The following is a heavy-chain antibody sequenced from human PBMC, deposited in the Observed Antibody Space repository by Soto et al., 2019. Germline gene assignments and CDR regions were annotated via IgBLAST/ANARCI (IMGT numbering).Heavy chain of an antibody. Sequence: PGGSLRLSCAASGFTFSNYVVTWVRQAPGKGLEWVSTISGSGGSTYYADSVKGRFTISRDNSKNTLYLQMNSLRAEDKAVYYCAKDQGSSWYEIDYWGQGTLVTVSS. V-gene: IGHV3-23*01. CDR2: ISGSGGST. J-gene: IGHJ4*02. CDR1: GFTFSNYV. D-gene: IGHD6-13*01. CDR3: AKDQGSSWYEIDY.